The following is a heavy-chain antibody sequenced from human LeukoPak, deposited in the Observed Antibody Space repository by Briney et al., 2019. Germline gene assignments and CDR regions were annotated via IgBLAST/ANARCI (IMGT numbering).Heavy chain of an antibody. D-gene: IGHD6-13*01. CDR3: ASGIAAAETFDY. J-gene: IGHJ4*02. Sequence: SETLSLTCTVSGGSISSYYWSWIRQPPGKGLEWIGYIYHSGSTNYNPSLKSRVTISVDTSKNQFSLKLSSVTAADTAVYYCASGIAAAETFDYWGQGTLVTVSS. CDR2: IYHSGST. V-gene: IGHV4-59*01. CDR1: GGSISSYY.